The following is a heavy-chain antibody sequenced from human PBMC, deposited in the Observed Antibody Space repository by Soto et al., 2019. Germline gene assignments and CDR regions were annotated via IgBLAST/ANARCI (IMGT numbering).Heavy chain of an antibody. J-gene: IGHJ4*02. CDR1: GGSVNSGDYY. D-gene: IGHD5-12*01. Sequence: QVQLQESGPGLLKPSQTLSLSCTVSGGSVNSGDYYWSWIRQPPGKGLEWIGYIYYGGITSSNPSLKSRLTISIDTSKNQFPLKLDSVTAADTAVYYCARQYGGYEYYFDYWGQGTLVTVSS. CDR3: ARQYGGYEYYFDY. V-gene: IGHV4-30-4*01. CDR2: IYYGGIT.